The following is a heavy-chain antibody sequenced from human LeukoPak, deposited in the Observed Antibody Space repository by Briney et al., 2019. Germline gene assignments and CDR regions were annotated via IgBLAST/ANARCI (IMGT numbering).Heavy chain of an antibody. CDR2: INPNSGGT. J-gene: IGHJ5*02. CDR3: ARDWYCSSTSCDNWFDP. V-gene: IGHV1-2*02. CDR1: GYTFTGYY. Sequence: ASVKVSCKASGYTFTGYYMHWVRQAPGQGLEWMGWINPNSGGTNYAQKFQGRVTMTRDTSISTAYMELSRLRSDDTAVYYCARDWYCSSTSCDNWFDPWGQGTLVTVSS. D-gene: IGHD2-2*01.